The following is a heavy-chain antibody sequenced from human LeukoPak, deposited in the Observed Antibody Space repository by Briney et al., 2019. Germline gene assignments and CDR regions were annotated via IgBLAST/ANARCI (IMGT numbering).Heavy chain of an antibody. D-gene: IGHD2-8*01. CDR2: TYYRYKWYN. Sequence: SQTLSHTCAISVDSVSRKRAASKWMPQSPSRALEGQGRTYYRYKWYNGYVVSVKIRITINPDPSKTQFSLQLSSVTAADTAVYYCARVGYCTNGVCSQRIFDYWGQGTLVTVSS. V-gene: IGHV6-1*01. J-gene: IGHJ4*02. CDR3: ARVGYCTNGVCSQRIFDY. CDR1: VDSVSRKRAA.